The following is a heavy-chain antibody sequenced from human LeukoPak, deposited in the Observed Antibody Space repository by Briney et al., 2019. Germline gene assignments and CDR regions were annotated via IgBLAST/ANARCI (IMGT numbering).Heavy chain of an antibody. CDR1: GSTFSDSW. V-gene: IGHV3-7*01. Sequence: GGSLRLSCAASGSTFSDSWMSWVRQAPGKGLEWVANMNQDGSAKGYVDSVKGRFTISRDNARNSLYLQMSSLRPEDTAVYYCATYTHWLAGDVWGQGTTVTVSS. J-gene: IGHJ6*02. CDR2: MNQDGSAK. D-gene: IGHD3-16*01. CDR3: ATYTHWLAGDV.